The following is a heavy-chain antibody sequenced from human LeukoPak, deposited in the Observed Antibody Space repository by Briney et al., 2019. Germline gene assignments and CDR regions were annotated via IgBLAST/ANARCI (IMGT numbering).Heavy chain of an antibody. V-gene: IGHV1-69*06. CDR2: IIPMSDTA. J-gene: IGHJ3*02. CDR1: TYTFTRYG. CDR3: AREDDTGRYMGDDAFDI. D-gene: IGHD1-26*01. Sequence: SVKVSCRASTYTFTRYGISWVRQAPGQGLEWMGGIIPMSDTANYPQKFRGRLTITADIPTSTVYMELSSLRSEDTAVYYCAREDDTGRYMGDDAFDIWGQGTMVTVSS.